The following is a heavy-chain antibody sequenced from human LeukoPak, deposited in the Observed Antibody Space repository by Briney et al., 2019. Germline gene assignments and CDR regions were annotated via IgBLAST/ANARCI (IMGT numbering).Heavy chain of an antibody. CDR1: GGTFSSYA. D-gene: IGHD3-22*01. V-gene: IGHV1-69*04. CDR2: IIPIFGIT. Sequence: SVKVSCKASGGTFSSYAISWVRQAPGQGLEWMGRIIPIFGITNYAQKFQGRVTITADKSTSTAYMELSSLRSEDTAVYYCARAPDLYDSSGYLAYWGQGTLVTVSS. J-gene: IGHJ4*02. CDR3: ARAPDLYDSSGYLAY.